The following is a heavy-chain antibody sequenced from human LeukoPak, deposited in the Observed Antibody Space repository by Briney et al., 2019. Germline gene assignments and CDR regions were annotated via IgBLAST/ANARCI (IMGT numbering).Heavy chain of an antibody. CDR3: ARSDIVVVPAATLNWFDP. CDR2: ISAYNGNT. D-gene: IGHD2-2*01. CDR1: GYTFTSYG. V-gene: IGHV1-18*01. Sequence: ASVKVSCKASGYTFTSYGISWVRQAPGQGLEWMGWISAYNGNTNYAQKLQGRVTMTTDTSTSTAYMELRSLRSDDTAVYYCARSDIVVVPAATLNWFDPWGQGTLVTVSS. J-gene: IGHJ5*02.